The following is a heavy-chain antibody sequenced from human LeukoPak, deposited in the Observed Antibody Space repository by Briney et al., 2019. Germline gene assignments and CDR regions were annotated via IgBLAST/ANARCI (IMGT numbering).Heavy chain of an antibody. CDR1: GYTFTSYD. CDR3: AREGEWFGEFRGDAFDI. V-gene: IGHV1-18*01. D-gene: IGHD3-10*01. Sequence: ASVKVSCKASGYTFTSYDINWVRQAPGQGLEWMGRISAYNGNTNYAQKLQGRVTMTTDTSTSTAYMELRSLRSDDTAVYYCAREGEWFGEFRGDAFDIWGQGTMVTVSS. J-gene: IGHJ3*02. CDR2: ISAYNGNT.